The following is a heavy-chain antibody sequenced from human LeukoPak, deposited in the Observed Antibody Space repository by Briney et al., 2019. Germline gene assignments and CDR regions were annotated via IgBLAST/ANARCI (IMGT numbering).Heavy chain of an antibody. CDR3: ARSLILTGYFGY. CDR1: GGSISSSSYY. V-gene: IGHV4-39*01. J-gene: IGHJ4*02. D-gene: IGHD3-9*01. Sequence: SETLSLTCTVSGGSISSSSYYWGWIRQPPGKGLEWIGSTYYSGSTYYNPSLKSRVTISVDTSKNQFSLKLSSVTAADTAVYYCARSLILTGYFGYWGQGTLVTVSS. CDR2: TYYSGST.